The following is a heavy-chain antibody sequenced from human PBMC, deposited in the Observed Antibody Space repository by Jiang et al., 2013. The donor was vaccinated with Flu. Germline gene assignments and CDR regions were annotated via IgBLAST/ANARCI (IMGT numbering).Heavy chain of an antibody. Sequence: SGGNTYYADSVKGRFTISRDNSKNTLYLQMDSLRVEDTAVYYCARGKYCSSSSCYKGVDWFDPWGQGTLVTVSS. CDR2: SGGNT. D-gene: IGHD2-15*01. J-gene: IGHJ5*02. V-gene: IGHV3-66*01. CDR3: ARGKYCSSSSCYKGVDWFDP.